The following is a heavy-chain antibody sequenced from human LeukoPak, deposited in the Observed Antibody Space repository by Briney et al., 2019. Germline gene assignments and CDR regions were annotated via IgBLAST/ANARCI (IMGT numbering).Heavy chain of an antibody. D-gene: IGHD3-22*01. CDR2: IYYSGST. CDR1: GGSISSSSYY. CDR3: RISYYDSSGYYPRDARRYFDY. V-gene: IGHV4-39*01. J-gene: IGHJ4*02. Sequence: PSETLSLTCTVSGGSISSSSYYWGWIRQPPGKGLEWIGSIYYSGSTYYNPSLKSRVTISVDTSKNQFSLKLSSVTAADTAVYYCRISYYDSSGYYPRDARRYFDYWGQGTLVTVSS.